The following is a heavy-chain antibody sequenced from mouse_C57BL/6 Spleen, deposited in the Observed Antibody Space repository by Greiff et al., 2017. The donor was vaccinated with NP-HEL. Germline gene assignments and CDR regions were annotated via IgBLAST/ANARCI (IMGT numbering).Heavy chain of an antibody. D-gene: IGHD2-5*01. V-gene: IGHV1-52*01. CDR3: ARTNSNYGYFDV. J-gene: IGHJ1*03. Sequence: VQLQQPGAELVRPGSSVKLSCKASGYTFTSYWMHWVKQRPIQGLEWIGNIDPSDSETHYNQKFKDKATLTVDKSSSTAYMQLSSLTSEDSAVYDCARTNSNYGYFDVWGTGTTVTVSS. CDR1: GYTFTSYW. CDR2: IDPSDSET.